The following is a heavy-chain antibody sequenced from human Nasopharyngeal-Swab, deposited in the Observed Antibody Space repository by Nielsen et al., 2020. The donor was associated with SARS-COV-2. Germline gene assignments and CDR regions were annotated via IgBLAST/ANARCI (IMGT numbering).Heavy chain of an antibody. V-gene: IGHV1-2*06. J-gene: IGHJ6*02. CDR3: ARSPSYYDFWSGYYTGYYYGMDV. CDR1: GYTFTGYY. CDR2: INPNSGGT. Sequence: ASVKVSCKASGYTFTGYYMHWVRQAPGQGLEWMGRINPNSGGTNYAQKLQGRVTMTTDTSTSTAYMELRSLRSDDTAVYYCARSPSYYDFWSGYYTGYYYGMDVWGQGTTVTVSS. D-gene: IGHD3-3*01.